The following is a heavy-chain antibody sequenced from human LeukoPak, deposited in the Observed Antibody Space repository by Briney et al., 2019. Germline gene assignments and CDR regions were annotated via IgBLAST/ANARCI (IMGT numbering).Heavy chain of an antibody. CDR3: ARDLGVMVRAFDI. CDR2: ISYRGNT. V-gene: IGHV4-59*01. D-gene: IGHD5-18*01. Sequence: SETLSLTCTVSGGSISSYYWNWIRQPPGKGLEWIGYISYRGNTNYSPSLKSRVTIPLDTSKNQFSLKLSSVTAADTAVYYCARDLGVMVRAFDIWGQGTMVTVSS. CDR1: GGSISSYY. J-gene: IGHJ3*02.